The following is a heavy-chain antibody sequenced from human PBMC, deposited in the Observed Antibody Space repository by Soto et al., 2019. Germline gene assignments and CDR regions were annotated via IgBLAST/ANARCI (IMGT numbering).Heavy chain of an antibody. V-gene: IGHV3-11*01. J-gene: IGHJ4*02. D-gene: IGHD3-16*01. CDR3: ARWRSYGGNRSFDF. CDR1: VYTFSEHF. Sequence: LXLSCDAFVYTFSEHFQRWILQAPGKGLEWISYISGGASSIYYADSVKGRFTISRDNPKNSLYLQMNSLRAEDTAVYYCARWRSYGGNRSFDFWGQGTLVTVYS. CDR2: ISGGASSI.